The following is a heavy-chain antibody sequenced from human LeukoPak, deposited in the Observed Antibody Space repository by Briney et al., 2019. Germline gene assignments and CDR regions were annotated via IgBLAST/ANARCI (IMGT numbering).Heavy chain of an antibody. Sequence: SVTVSCKASGGTFSSYAISWVRQAPGQGLEWMGGIIPIFGTANYAQKFQGRVTITTDESTSTAYMELSSLRSEDTAVYYCAKAGDLLFDWLLWLYWGQGTLVTVSS. CDR1: GGTFSSYA. D-gene: IGHD3-9*01. J-gene: IGHJ4*02. CDR2: IIPIFGTA. CDR3: AKAGDLLFDWLLWLY. V-gene: IGHV1-69*05.